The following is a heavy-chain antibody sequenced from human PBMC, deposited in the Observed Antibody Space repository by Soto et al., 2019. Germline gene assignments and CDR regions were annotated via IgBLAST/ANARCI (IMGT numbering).Heavy chain of an antibody. CDR3: ARTVGAAYYFDF. Sequence: QVQLQESGPGLVKPSETLSLTCTVSGDSMTKYYWSWIRQPAGKGLEWIGRIYTSGSTNYNPSLKSRVTMSIDTSNKHFSLRLKSVTAADTAVYYCARTVGAAYYFDFWGQGALVTVSS. J-gene: IGHJ4*02. CDR2: IYTSGST. CDR1: GDSMTKYY. D-gene: IGHD1-26*01. V-gene: IGHV4-4*07.